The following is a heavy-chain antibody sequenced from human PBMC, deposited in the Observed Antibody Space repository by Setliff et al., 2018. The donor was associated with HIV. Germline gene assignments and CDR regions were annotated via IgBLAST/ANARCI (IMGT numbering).Heavy chain of an antibody. Sequence: QPGGSLRLSCAASGFTFSSYTMHWVRQAPGKGLEWVALISYDGTNKYYADSVKGRFTISRDSSKYTLDLQMNSLRAEDTAVYYCARDRSMIVVVDDAFDIWGQGTMVTVSS. J-gene: IGHJ3*02. D-gene: IGHD3-22*01. CDR2: ISYDGTNK. V-gene: IGHV3-30*01. CDR1: GFTFSSYT. CDR3: ARDRSMIVVVDDAFDI.